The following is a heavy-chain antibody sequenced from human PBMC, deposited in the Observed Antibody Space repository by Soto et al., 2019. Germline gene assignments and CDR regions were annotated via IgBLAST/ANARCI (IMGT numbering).Heavy chain of an antibody. CDR2: ISYDGSNK. Sequence: PGGSLRLSCAASGFTFSSYGMHWVRQAPGKGLEWVAVISYDGSNKYYADSVKGRFTISRDNSKNTLYLQMNSLRAEDTAVYYCAKDAIAAAVVPVYFDYWGQGTLVTVSS. CDR1: GFTFSSYG. V-gene: IGHV3-30*18. J-gene: IGHJ4*02. CDR3: AKDAIAAAVVPVYFDY. D-gene: IGHD6-13*01.